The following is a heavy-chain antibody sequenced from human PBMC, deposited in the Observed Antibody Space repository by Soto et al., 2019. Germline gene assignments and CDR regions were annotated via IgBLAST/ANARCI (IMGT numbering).Heavy chain of an antibody. CDR3: ARLYSSAWYGPGRY. Sequence: GGSLRLSCAASGCTFDDYGMSWVRQAPGKGLEWVSGINWNGGSTGYADSVKGRFTISRDNAKNSLYLQMNSLRAEDTALYYCARLYSSAWYGPGRYWGQGTLVTVSS. CDR1: GCTFDDYG. CDR2: INWNGGST. D-gene: IGHD6-19*01. J-gene: IGHJ4*02. V-gene: IGHV3-20*04.